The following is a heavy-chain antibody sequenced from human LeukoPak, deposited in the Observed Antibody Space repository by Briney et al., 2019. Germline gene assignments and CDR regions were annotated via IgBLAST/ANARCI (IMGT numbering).Heavy chain of an antibody. J-gene: IGHJ3*02. V-gene: IGHV4-59*01. CDR1: GGSISSYY. CDR3: ARADPEDAFDI. Sequence: PSETLSLTCTVSGGSISSYYWSWIRQPPGKGLEWIGYIYYSGSTNYNPSLKSRVTISVDTSKNQFSLKLSSVTAADTAVYYCARADPEDAFDIWGQGTMVTVSS. CDR2: IYYSGST. D-gene: IGHD1-14*01.